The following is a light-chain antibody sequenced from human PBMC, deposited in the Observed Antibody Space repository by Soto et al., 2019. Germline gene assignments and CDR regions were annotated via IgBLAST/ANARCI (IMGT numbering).Light chain of an antibody. J-gene: IGLJ3*02. CDR3: SSYTTSSTWV. CDR2: EIT. CDR1: SSDVGAYNY. Sequence: QSALTQPASVSGSPGQSITISCTGSSSDVGAYNYVSWFQQHPGKAPKLVIHEITLRPSGVSNRFSGSKSGNTASLTVSGLQAEDEADYYCSSYTTSSTWVFGGGTKLTVL. V-gene: IGLV2-14*01.